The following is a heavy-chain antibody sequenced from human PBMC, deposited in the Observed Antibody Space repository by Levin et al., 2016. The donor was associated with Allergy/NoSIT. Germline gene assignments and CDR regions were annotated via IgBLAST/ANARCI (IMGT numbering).Heavy chain of an antibody. J-gene: IGHJ6*02. CDR3: AREMYYAQYYYGMDV. CDR1: GFTFSSYE. D-gene: IGHD3-16*01. Sequence: GGSLRLSCAASGFTFSSYEMNWVRQAPGKGLEWVSYISSSSSTIYYADSVKGRFTISRDNSKNTLYLQMNSLRAEDTAVYYCAREMYYAQYYYGMDVWGQGTTVTVSS. CDR2: ISSSSSTI. V-gene: IGHV3-48*01.